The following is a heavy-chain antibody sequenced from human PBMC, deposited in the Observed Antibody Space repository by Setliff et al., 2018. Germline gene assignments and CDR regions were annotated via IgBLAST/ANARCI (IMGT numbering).Heavy chain of an antibody. CDR1: GGSISPYY. CDR3: ARALRSPLGGTAFVPIHFDP. CDR2: ISDSGYT. V-gene: IGHV4-59*01. Sequence: SETLSLTCTVSGGSISPYYWSWIRQPPGKGLEWIGYISDSGYTTYSPSLKSRVTISPDTSKNQFHLTVNSVTAADTAVYYCARALRSPLGGTAFVPIHFDPWGQGILVTVSS. D-gene: IGHD3-16*01. J-gene: IGHJ5*02.